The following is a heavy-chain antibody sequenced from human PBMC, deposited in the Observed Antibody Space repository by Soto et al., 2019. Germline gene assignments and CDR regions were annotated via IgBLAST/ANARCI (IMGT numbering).Heavy chain of an antibody. Sequence: LRLSCAASGFTFSSYAMSWVRQAPGKGLEWVSAISGSGGSTYYADSVKGRFTISRDNSKNTLYLQMNSLRAEDTAVYYCAKDLGIGPADPDNWFDPWGQGTLVTVSS. D-gene: IGHD3-16*01. J-gene: IGHJ5*02. V-gene: IGHV3-23*01. CDR3: AKDLGIGPADPDNWFDP. CDR2: ISGSGGST. CDR1: GFTFSSYA.